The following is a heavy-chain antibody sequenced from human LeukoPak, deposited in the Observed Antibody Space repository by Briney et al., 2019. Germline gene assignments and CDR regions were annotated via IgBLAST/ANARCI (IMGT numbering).Heavy chain of an antibody. Sequence: GGSLRLSCAASGFTFDDYAMHWVRHAPGKGLEWVSGISWNSGSIDYADSVKGRFTISRDNAKNSLYLQMNSLRAEDMALYYCAKDMSRGGVDYWGQGTLVTVSS. V-gene: IGHV3-9*03. J-gene: IGHJ4*02. CDR3: AKDMSRGGVDY. CDR2: ISWNSGSI. CDR1: GFTFDDYA. D-gene: IGHD3-16*01.